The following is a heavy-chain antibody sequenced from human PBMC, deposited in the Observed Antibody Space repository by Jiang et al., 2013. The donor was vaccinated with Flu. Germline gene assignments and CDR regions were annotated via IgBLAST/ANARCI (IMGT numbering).Heavy chain of an antibody. J-gene: IGHJ4*02. CDR1: GYSFTNYW. Sequence: SLKISCKGSGYSFTNYWIGWVRQMPGKGLEWMGTIYPGDSDTRYSPSFQGQVTISADKSISTAYLQWSSLKASDTAMYYCARRGCGGDCYTDYWGQGTLVTVSS. CDR3: ARRGCGGDCYTDY. CDR2: IYPGDSDT. D-gene: IGHD2-21*02. V-gene: IGHV5-51*01.